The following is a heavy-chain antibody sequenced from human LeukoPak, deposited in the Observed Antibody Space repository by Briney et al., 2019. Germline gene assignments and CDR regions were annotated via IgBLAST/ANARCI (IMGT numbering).Heavy chain of an antibody. V-gene: IGHV3-30*02. Sequence: QPGGSLRLSCAASGFTFSSYGMHWVRQAPGKGLEWVAVIWYDGSNKYYADSVKGRFTISRDNSKNTLYLQMNSLRAEDSAVYYCAKDLGSRPRYWYFDLWGRGTLVTVSP. CDR1: GFTFSSYG. D-gene: IGHD3-10*01. J-gene: IGHJ2*01. CDR3: AKDLGSRPRYWYFDL. CDR2: IWYDGSNK.